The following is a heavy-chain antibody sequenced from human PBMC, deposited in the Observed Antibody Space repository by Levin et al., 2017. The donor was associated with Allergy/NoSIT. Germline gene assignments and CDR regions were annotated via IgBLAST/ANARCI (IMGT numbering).Heavy chain of an antibody. V-gene: IGHV3-21*01. CDR2: ISSSSDYI. CDR1: AFTFSSYT. Sequence: GGSLRLSCAASAFTFSSYTMNWVRQVPGKGLEWVSSISSSSDYIYSADSVKGGFTISRDNAKNSLYLQMNSLRAEDTAVYYCAGGFYYDNSGCFYFDYWGQGTLVTVSS. D-gene: IGHD3-22*01. J-gene: IGHJ4*02. CDR3: AGGFYYDNSGCFYFDY.